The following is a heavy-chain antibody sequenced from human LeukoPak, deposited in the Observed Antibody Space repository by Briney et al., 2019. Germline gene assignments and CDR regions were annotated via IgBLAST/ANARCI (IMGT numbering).Heavy chain of an antibody. D-gene: IGHD3-9*01. V-gene: IGHV1-69*05. J-gene: IGHJ4*02. CDR1: GGTFSSYA. Sequence: ASVKVSCKASGGTFSSYAISWVRQAPGQGLEWMGGIIPIFGTANYAQKLQGRVTMTTDTSTSTAYMELRSLRSDDTAVYYCARYVGRYFRDWGQGTLVTVSS. CDR3: ARYVGRYFRD. CDR2: IIPIFGTA.